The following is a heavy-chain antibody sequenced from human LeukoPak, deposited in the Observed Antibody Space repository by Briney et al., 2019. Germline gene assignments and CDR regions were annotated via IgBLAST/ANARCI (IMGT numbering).Heavy chain of an antibody. CDR1: GASISSYY. D-gene: IGHD6-19*01. J-gene: IGHJ4*02. Sequence: PSETLSLTCTVSGASISSYYWSWIRQPPGKGLEWIGYIYTSETTNYNPSLRSRVIISIDTSKNQFSLRLSSVTAADTAVYYCARHRSPSSLSYFDIWGQGTLVIVSS. V-gene: IGHV4-4*09. CDR2: IYTSETT. CDR3: ARHRSPSSLSYFDI.